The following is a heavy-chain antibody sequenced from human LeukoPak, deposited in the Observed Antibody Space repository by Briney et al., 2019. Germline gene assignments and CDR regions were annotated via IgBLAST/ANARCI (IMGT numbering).Heavy chain of an antibody. J-gene: IGHJ6*03. CDR1: GYTFTSYA. V-gene: IGHV7-4-1*02. CDR2: INTNTGNP. Sequence: ASVKVPCRASGYTFTSYAMNWVRQAPGQGLEWMGWINTNTGNPTYAQGFTGRFVFSLDTSVSTAYLQISSLKAEDTAVYYCAIKQQLANYYYYYMDVWGKGTTVTVSS. D-gene: IGHD6-13*01. CDR3: AIKQQLANYYYYYMDV.